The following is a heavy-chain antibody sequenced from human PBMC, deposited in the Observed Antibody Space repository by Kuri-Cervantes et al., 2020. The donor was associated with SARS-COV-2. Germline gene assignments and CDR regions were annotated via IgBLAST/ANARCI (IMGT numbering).Heavy chain of an antibody. Sequence: GGSLRLSCAASGFTFSSYAMHWVRQAPGKGLEWVAVISYDGSNKYYADSVEGRFTISRDNSKNTLYLQMNSLRAEDTAVYYCAKGGAADNHYYYYYGMDVWGQGTTVTVSS. D-gene: IGHD3-16*01. CDR1: GFTFSSYA. J-gene: IGHJ6*02. V-gene: IGHV3-30-3*01. CDR3: AKGGAADNHYYYYYGMDV. CDR2: ISYDGSNK.